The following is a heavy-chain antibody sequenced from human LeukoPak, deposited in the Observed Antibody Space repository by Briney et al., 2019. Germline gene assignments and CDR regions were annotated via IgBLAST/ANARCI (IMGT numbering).Heavy chain of an antibody. Sequence: GRSLRLSCAASGFTFSTYGMHWVRQAPGKGLEWVAVIWSDGSDKDYTDSVKGRFTISRDNSKNALYLQMNSLRAEDTAVYYCARTGAGTYSFDYWGQGTLVTVSS. CDR1: GFTFSTYG. J-gene: IGHJ4*02. CDR3: ARTGAGTYSFDY. D-gene: IGHD1-26*01. V-gene: IGHV3-33*01. CDR2: IWSDGSDK.